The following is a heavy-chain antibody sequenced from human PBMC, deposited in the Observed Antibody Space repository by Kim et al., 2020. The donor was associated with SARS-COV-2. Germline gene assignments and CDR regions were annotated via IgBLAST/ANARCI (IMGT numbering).Heavy chain of an antibody. CDR1: GCTFSSYA. V-gene: IGHV1-69*13. D-gene: IGHD3-10*01. J-gene: IGHJ4*02. CDR3: ARGLRITMVRGLPYVFDS. Sequence: SVKVSCKASGCTFSSYAISWVRQAPGQGLEWMGWIIPIFGTANYAQKFQARVTITADASTSTAYMELSSLRSEDTAVYYCARGLRITMVRGLPYVFDSWGQRTLGSVSS. CDR2: IIPIFGTA.